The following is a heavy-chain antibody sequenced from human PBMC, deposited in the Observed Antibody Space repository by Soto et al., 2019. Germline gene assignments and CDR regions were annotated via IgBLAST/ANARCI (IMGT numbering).Heavy chain of an antibody. Sequence: GGSLRLSCAASGFTFSSYSMNWVRQAPGKGLEWVSSISSSSSYIYYGDSVKGRFTISRDNAKNSLYLQMNSPRAEDTATYYCARVHYYDSSGFYLWGQGTLVTVSS. D-gene: IGHD3-22*01. V-gene: IGHV3-21*01. CDR1: GFTFSSYS. CDR3: ARVHYYDSSGFYL. J-gene: IGHJ4*02. CDR2: ISSSSSYI.